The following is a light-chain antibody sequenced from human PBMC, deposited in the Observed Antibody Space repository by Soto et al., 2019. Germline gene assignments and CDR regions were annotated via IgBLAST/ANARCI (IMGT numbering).Light chain of an antibody. V-gene: IGLV2-8*01. CDR3: SSYAGSTFYV. J-gene: IGLJ1*01. CDR1: SSDVGGYNY. CDR2: EVS. Sequence: QSALTQPPSASGSPGQSVTISCTGTSSDVGGYNYVSWYQQHPGKAPKLMIYEVSKRPSGVPDRVSGSKSGNTASLTVSGLQAEDEADYYCSSYAGSTFYVFGTGTKVTVL.